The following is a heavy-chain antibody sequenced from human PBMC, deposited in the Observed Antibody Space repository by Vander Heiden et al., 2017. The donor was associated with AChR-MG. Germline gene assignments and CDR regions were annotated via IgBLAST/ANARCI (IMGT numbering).Heavy chain of an antibody. Sequence: QVQLQQWGAGLLKPSETLSLTCAVYGGSFSGYYWSWIRQPPGKGLEWIGEINHSGSTNYNPSLKSRVTISVDTSKNQFSLKLSSVTAADTAVYYCARGLGVDYSNYGKVYYYYYYMDVWGKGTTVTVSS. V-gene: IGHV4-34*01. CDR3: ARGLGVDYSNYGKVYYYYYYMDV. CDR1: GGSFSGYY. J-gene: IGHJ6*03. D-gene: IGHD4-4*01. CDR2: INHSGST.